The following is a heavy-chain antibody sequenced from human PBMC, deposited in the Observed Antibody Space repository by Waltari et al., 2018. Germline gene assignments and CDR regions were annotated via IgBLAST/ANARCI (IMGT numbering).Heavy chain of an antibody. V-gene: IGHV4-39*01. CDR2: IYYSGST. CDR3: ARHYYDFWSGIHY. CDR1: GGSISSSSYY. Sequence: QLQLQESGPGLVKPSETLSLTCTVSGGSISSSSYYWGWIRQPPGKGLEWIGSIYYSGSTYYNPSLKSRVTRSVDTSKNQFSLKLSSVTAADTAVYYCARHYYDFWSGIHYWGQGTLVTVSS. D-gene: IGHD3-3*01. J-gene: IGHJ4*02.